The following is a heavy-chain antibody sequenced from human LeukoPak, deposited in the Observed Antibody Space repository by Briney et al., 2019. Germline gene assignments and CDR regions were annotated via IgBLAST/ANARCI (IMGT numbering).Heavy chain of an antibody. CDR1: GYTFTSYG. D-gene: IGHD3-22*01. CDR2: ISAYNGNT. V-gene: IGHV1-18*01. Sequence: GASVKVSCKASGYTFTSYGISWVRQAPGQGLEWMGWISAYNGNTDYAQKLQGRVTMTTDTSTSTAYMELRSLRSDDTAVYYCARVGAKWLLNWFDPWGQGTLVTVSS. J-gene: IGHJ5*02. CDR3: ARVGAKWLLNWFDP.